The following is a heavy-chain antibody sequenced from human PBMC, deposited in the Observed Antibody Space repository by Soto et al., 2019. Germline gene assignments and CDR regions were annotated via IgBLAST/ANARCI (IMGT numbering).Heavy chain of an antibody. CDR3: ARGGGVLDY. Sequence: SQTLSLICAISGDSISTNSAGWNWIRQSPLRGLEWLGRTYYRSKWFTDYAVSVKNRITINPDTSKNQISLQLNSVTPEDTAVYYCARGGGVLDYWGQGTLVTVSS. D-gene: IGHD3-16*01. V-gene: IGHV6-1*01. J-gene: IGHJ4*02. CDR1: GDSISTNSAG. CDR2: TYYRSKWFT.